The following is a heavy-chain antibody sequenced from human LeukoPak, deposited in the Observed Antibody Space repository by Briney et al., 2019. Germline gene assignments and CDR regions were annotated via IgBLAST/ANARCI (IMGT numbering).Heavy chain of an antibody. J-gene: IGHJ6*03. CDR3: ARDPYSGGYGDYYYYYMDL. V-gene: IGHV3-15*01. Sequence: GGSLRLSCAASGFTFSNAWMSWVRQAPGKGLEWVGRIKSKTEGGTTDYAAPVKGRFTISRDDSKNTLYLQMNSLRAEDTAVYYCARDPYSGGYGDYYYYYMDLWGQGTTVTISS. D-gene: IGHD1-26*01. CDR2: IKSKTEGGTT. CDR1: GFTFSNAW.